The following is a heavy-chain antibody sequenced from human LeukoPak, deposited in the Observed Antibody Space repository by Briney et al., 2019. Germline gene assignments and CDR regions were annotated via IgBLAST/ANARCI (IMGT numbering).Heavy chain of an antibody. CDR2: IEPNSGGA. CDR1: VYTFTVKF. Sequence: ASVKVSCKTSVYTFTVKFLHWLRQAPGQGLEWMAGIEPNSGGAVYGQNFRGWVTVTRDTSVSTAYMELSRLRSDDTAVYYCAVENFYDRSGYSKAFDYWGQGTLVTVSS. D-gene: IGHD3-22*01. V-gene: IGHV1-2*04. J-gene: IGHJ4*02. CDR3: AVENFYDRSGYSKAFDY.